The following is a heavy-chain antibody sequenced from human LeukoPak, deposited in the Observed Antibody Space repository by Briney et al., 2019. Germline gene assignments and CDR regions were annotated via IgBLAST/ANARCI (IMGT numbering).Heavy chain of an antibody. CDR2: ISTYSDNR. D-gene: IGHD6-6*01. CDR3: ARDRSSFSYAFDI. Sequence: ASVKVSCTASGYTFTTYAIHWVRQAPGQRLEWMGWISTYSDNRRYSPKFQGTVTITTDTSASTAYMELSSLRSEDTAVYYCARDRSSFSYAFDIWGQGTMVTVSS. CDR1: GYTFTTYA. V-gene: IGHV1-3*04. J-gene: IGHJ3*02.